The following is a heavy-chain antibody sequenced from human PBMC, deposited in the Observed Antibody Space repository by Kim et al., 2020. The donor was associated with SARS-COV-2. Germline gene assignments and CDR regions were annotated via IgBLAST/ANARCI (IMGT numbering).Heavy chain of an antibody. J-gene: IGHJ4*02. CDR3: ARDPSEELLSFDY. CDR2: IWYDGSNK. V-gene: IGHV3-33*01. Sequence: GGSLRLSCAASGFTFSSYGMHWVRQAPGKGLEWVAVIWYDGSNKYYADSVKGRFTISRDNSKNTLDLQMNSLRAEDTAVYYCARDPSEELLSFDYWGQGTLVTVSS. D-gene: IGHD1-26*01. CDR1: GFTFSSYG.